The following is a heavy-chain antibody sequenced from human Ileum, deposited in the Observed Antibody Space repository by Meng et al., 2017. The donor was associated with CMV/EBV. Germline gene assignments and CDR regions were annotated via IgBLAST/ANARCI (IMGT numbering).Heavy chain of an antibody. Sequence: LQRRGSGPGLVKPSETLSLTCTVSGGSISSSSYYWGWIRQPPGKGLEWIGSIYYSGSTYYNPSLKRRVTISVDTSKNQFSLKLSSVTAADTAVYYCARVGAMVRGPHFDYWGQGTLVTVSS. D-gene: IGHD3-10*01. J-gene: IGHJ4*02. CDR2: IYYSGST. CDR3: ARVGAMVRGPHFDY. CDR1: GGSISSSSYY. V-gene: IGHV4-39*07.